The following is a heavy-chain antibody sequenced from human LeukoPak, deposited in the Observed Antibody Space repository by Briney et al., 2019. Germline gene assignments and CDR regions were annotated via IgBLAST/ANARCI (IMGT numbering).Heavy chain of an antibody. CDR1: GFTFSSYD. Sequence: GSLRLSCAASGFTFSSYDMHWVRQATGKGLEWVSAIGTAGDTYYPGSVKGRFTISRENAKNSLYLQMNSLRAGDTAVYYCARAYCSGGSCYSGLDYWGQGTLVTVSS. CDR2: IGTAGDT. J-gene: IGHJ4*02. D-gene: IGHD2-15*01. CDR3: ARAYCSGGSCYSGLDY. V-gene: IGHV3-13*01.